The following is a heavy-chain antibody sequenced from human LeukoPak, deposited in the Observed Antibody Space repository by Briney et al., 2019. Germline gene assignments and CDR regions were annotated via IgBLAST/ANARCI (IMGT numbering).Heavy chain of an antibody. Sequence: TSETLSLTCTVSGGSISSYYWSWIRQPPGKGLEWIGYIYTSGSTNYNPSLKSRVTISVDTSKNQFSLKLSSVTAADTAVYYCASLPVGPMGIDYWGQGTLVTVSS. CDR3: ASLPVGPMGIDY. J-gene: IGHJ4*02. CDR1: GGSISSYY. D-gene: IGHD3-16*01. V-gene: IGHV4-4*09. CDR2: IYTSGST.